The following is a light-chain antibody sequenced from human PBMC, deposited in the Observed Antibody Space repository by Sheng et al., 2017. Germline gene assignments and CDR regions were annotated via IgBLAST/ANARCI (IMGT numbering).Light chain of an antibody. Sequence: IVLTQSPGTLSLSPGETATLSCRASQSVANNLLAWYQQKPGQAPRLLIYDASSRATGIPDRFSGSGSGTDFTLTISSLQSEDFAVYFCQQYNHWPRGTFGQGTKVEIK. V-gene: IGKV3-20*01. CDR2: DAS. CDR1: QSVANNL. J-gene: IGKJ1*01. CDR3: QQYNHWPRGT.